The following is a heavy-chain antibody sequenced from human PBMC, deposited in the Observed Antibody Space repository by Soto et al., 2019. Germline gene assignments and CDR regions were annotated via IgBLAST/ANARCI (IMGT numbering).Heavy chain of an antibody. CDR1: GFTFSDYY. V-gene: IGHV3-11*05. J-gene: IGHJ3*01. D-gene: IGHD2-21*02. Sequence: PGGSLRLSCAASGFTFSDYYMSWIRQAPGKGLEWVSYISSSSSYTNYADSVKGRFTVSRDTSKNTLFLQMNSLSAEDTAVYYCAKGFIVVVTAIRPDDNFDVWGQGTMVTVSS. CDR3: AKGFIVVVTAIRPDDNFDV. CDR2: ISSSSSYT.